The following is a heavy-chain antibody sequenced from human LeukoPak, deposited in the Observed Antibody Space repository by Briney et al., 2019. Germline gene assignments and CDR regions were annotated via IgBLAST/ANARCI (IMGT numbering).Heavy chain of an antibody. CDR2: TYYRSKWYY. CDR1: GDSVSSNSAA. V-gene: IGHV6-1*01. J-gene: IGHJ5*01. CDR3: ARDESWYDS. Sequence: SQSLSLTCAISGDSVSSNSAAWNWIRQSPSRGLEWLGSTYYRSKWYYNYAVSVKSRIIINPDTSKNQFSLQLTSVTPEDTAVYFCARDESWYDSWGQGTLVTVSS.